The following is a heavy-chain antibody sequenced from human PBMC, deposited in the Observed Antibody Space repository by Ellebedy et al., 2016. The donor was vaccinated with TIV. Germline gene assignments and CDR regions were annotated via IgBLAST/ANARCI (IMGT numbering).Heavy chain of an antibody. CDR3: VGFGVFNL. CDR1: GFSFSNFW. J-gene: IGHJ5*02. CDR2: IKTDGSET. D-gene: IGHD3-3*01. V-gene: IGHV3-7*01. Sequence: GESLKISCAAWGFSFSNFWMRWVRQAPGKGLEWVAHIKTDGSETYYVDSVKGRFTISRENAKNALFLQMDGLGVDDSAVYYCVGFGVFNLWGQGAPVTVSS.